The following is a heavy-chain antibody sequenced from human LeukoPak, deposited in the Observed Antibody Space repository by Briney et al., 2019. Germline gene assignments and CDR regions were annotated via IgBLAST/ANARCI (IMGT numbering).Heavy chain of an antibody. Sequence: GGSLRLSCAASGFTFDDYGMSWVRQAPGKGLEWVSGINWNGGSTGYADSVKGRFTISRDNAKNSLYLQMNSLRAEDTALYYCARVPPTTGYYDSSGYYYFDYWGQGTLVTASS. CDR2: INWNGGST. J-gene: IGHJ4*02. D-gene: IGHD3-22*01. CDR1: GFTFDDYG. CDR3: ARVPPTTGYYDSSGYYYFDY. V-gene: IGHV3-20*04.